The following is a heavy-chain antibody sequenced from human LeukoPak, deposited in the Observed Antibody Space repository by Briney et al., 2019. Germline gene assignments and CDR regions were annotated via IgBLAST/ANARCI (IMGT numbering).Heavy chain of an antibody. V-gene: IGHV4-39*07. CDR2: IYHSGST. D-gene: IGHD6-19*01. Sequence: SETLSLTCTVSGGSISSGDYYWGWIRQPPGKGLEWIGSIYHSGSTYYNPSLKSRVTISVDTSKNQFSLKLSSVTAADTAVYYCATEGGWPFDYWGQGTLVTVSS. CDR1: GGSISSGDYY. CDR3: ATEGGWPFDY. J-gene: IGHJ4*02.